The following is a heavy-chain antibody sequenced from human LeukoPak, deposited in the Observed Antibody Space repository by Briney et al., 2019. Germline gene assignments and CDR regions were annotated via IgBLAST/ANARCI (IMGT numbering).Heavy chain of an antibody. Sequence: PGGSLRLSCAASGFTFSTYSINWVRQGPGKGLEWISHISVGSTTIYYADSVKGRFTISRDDAKNSLYLQMNSLRAEDTAVYYCARRFGYWGQGTLVTVSS. J-gene: IGHJ4*02. V-gene: IGHV3-48*01. CDR2: ISVGSTTI. CDR1: GFTFSTYS. CDR3: ARRFGY.